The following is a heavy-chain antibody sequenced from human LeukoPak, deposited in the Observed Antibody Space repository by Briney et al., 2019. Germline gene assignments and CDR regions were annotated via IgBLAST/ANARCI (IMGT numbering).Heavy chain of an antibody. CDR3: ARDIEAAGLFLDY. CDR1: GFTFSSYG. D-gene: IGHD6-13*01. V-gene: IGHV3-7*01. Sequence: QPGRSLRLSCAASGFTFSSYGMHWVRQAPGKGLEWVANMKYDGSEKYYVDSVKGRFTISRDNAKNSLYLQMNSLRAEDTAAYYCARDIEAAGLFLDYWGQGTLVTVSS. J-gene: IGHJ4*02. CDR2: MKYDGSEK.